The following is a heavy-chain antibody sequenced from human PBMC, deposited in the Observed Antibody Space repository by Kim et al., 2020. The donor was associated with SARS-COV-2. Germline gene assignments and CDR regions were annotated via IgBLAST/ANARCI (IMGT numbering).Heavy chain of an antibody. D-gene: IGHD3-10*01. V-gene: IGHV3-13*04. CDR1: GFTFSRFD. CDR2: IGPAGDT. J-gene: IGHJ4*02. CDR3: ARGYYASGSYVFDY. Sequence: GGSLRLSCAASGFTFSRFDMHWVRQATGQGLEWVSTIGPAGDTYYSGSVRGRFTISRENATNSLFLQMNSLRAGDTALYYCARGYYASGSYVFDYWGQGALVAVSS.